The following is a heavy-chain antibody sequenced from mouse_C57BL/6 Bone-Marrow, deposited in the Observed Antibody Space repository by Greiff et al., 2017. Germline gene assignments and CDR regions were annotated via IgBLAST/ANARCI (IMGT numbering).Heavy chain of an antibody. CDR1: GYTFTSYW. CDR3: TRLSSHWYFDV. D-gene: IGHD1-1*01. CDR2: IDPGNSDT. J-gene: IGHJ1*03. V-gene: IGHV1-5*01. Sequence: VQLMESGTVLARPGASVKMSCKPSGYTFTSYWMHWVNQRPGQGLEWIGAIDPGNSDTSYNQKFKGKAKLTAVTAASTADMELSSLTNEDAAVDNCTRLSSHWYFDVWGTGTTVTVSS.